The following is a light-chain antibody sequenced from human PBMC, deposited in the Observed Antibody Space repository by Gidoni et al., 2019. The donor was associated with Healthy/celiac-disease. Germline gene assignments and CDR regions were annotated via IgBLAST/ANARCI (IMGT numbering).Light chain of an antibody. J-gene: IGKJ5*01. V-gene: IGKV3-11*01. Sequence: IVLTQSPATLSLSPGETATLSCRASQSVSSYLAWYQQKPGQAPSLLIYDAANRATGSPARFSGSGSGTDFTLTISSLEPEDVAVYYCQQRSNWPITFGQGTRLEIK. CDR3: QQRSNWPIT. CDR1: QSVSSY. CDR2: DAA.